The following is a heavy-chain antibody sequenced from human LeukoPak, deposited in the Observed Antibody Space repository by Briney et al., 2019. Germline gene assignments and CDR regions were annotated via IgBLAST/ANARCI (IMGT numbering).Heavy chain of an antibody. J-gene: IGHJ4*02. CDR3: ERGRPVVNYFDY. V-gene: IGHV3-48*02. D-gene: IGHD2-15*01. CDR2: ISSISTI. CDR1: GFTFSSYS. Sequence: GGSLRLSCAASGFTFSSYSMNWVRQAPGEGLELVSYISSISTIYYADSVKGRFTISRDSATNSLYLQINSLRDEDTAVYYCERGRPVVNYFDYWGQGTLVTVSS.